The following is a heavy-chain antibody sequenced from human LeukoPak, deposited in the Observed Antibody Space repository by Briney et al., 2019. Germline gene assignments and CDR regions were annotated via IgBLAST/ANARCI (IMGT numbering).Heavy chain of an antibody. J-gene: IGHJ4*02. D-gene: IGHD2/OR15-2a*01. V-gene: IGHV4-34*01. CDR3: ARGYFKVLGY. CDR1: GGSFSGYY. Sequence: SETLSLTCAVYGGSFSGYYWSWIRQPPGKGLEWIGEINHSGSTNYNPSLKSRVTISVDTSKNQFSLKLSSVTAADTAVYYCARGYFKVLGYWGQGILVTVSS. CDR2: INHSGST.